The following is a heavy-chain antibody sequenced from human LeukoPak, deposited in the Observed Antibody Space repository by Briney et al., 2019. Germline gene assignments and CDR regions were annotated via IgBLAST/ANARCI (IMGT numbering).Heavy chain of an antibody. J-gene: IGHJ4*02. D-gene: IGHD3-10*01. CDR1: GFTFSSYW. CDR3: AKGLWGTMVRGVDY. V-gene: IGHV3-74*01. Sequence: GGSLRLSCAASGFTFSSYWMHWVRQGPGKGLVWVSRINSDGSTTIYADSVKGRFTISRDNSKNTLYLQMNSLRAEDTAVYYCAKGLWGTMVRGVDYWGQGTLVTVSS. CDR2: INSDGSTT.